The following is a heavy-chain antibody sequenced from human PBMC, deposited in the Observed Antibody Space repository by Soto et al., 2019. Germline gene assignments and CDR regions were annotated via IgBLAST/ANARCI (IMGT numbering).Heavy chain of an antibody. D-gene: IGHD5-18*01. Sequence: GGSLRLSCAASGFTFSSYGMHWVRQAPGKGLEWVAVIWYDGSNKYYADSVKGRFTISRDNSKNTLYLQMNSLRAEDTAVYYCARDRAIGAMARLGFDPWGQGTLVTVSS. J-gene: IGHJ5*02. CDR3: ARDRAIGAMARLGFDP. CDR1: GFTFSSYG. V-gene: IGHV3-33*01. CDR2: IWYDGSNK.